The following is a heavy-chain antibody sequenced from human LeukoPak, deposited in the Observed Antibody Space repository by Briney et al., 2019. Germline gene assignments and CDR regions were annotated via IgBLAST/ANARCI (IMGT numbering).Heavy chain of an antibody. J-gene: IGHJ4*02. V-gene: IGHV3-11*01. CDR1: GFTFSDYY. CDR3: ARDFVGDYDSSGYYSDY. Sequence: GGSLRLSCAASGFTFSDYYMSWVRQAPGKGLEWISYISSRGSTIYYADSVKGRFSISRDNAKNSLYLQMNSLRAEDTAVYYCARDFVGDYDSSGYYSDYWGQGTLVTVSS. D-gene: IGHD3-22*01. CDR2: ISSRGSTI.